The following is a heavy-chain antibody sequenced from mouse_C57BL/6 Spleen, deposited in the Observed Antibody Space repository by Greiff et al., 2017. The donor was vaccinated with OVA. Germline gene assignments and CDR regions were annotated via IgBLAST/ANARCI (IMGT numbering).Heavy chain of an antibody. D-gene: IGHD2-4*01. CDR3: ARDPYDYDGGAY. CDR1: GFTFSDYG. J-gene: IGHJ3*01. Sequence: EVKLMESGGGLVKPGGSLKLSCAASGFTFSDYGMHWVRQAPEKGLEWVAYISSGSSTIYYADTVKGRFTISRDNAKNTLFLQRTSLRSEDTAMYYCARDPYDYDGGAYWGQGTLVTVSA. V-gene: IGHV5-17*01. CDR2: ISSGSSTI.